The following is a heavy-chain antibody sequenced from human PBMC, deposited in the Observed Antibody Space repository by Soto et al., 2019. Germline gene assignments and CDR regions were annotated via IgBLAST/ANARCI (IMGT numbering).Heavy chain of an antibody. CDR1: GFTFSTYA. D-gene: IGHD6-6*01. CDR3: AKAMGGKAARPISY. V-gene: IGHV3-23*01. J-gene: IGHJ4*02. CDR2: ISGSGGSGT. Sequence: GGSLRLSCAASGFTFSTYAMNWVRQAPGKGLEWVPAISGSGGSGTYYADSVKGRFTISRDNSKNTVDLQMDSLRAEDTAVYYCAKAMGGKAARPISYSGPGPLVTGSS.